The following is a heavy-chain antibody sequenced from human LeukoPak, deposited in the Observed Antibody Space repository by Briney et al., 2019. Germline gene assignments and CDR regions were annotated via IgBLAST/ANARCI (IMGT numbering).Heavy chain of an antibody. CDR3: ASRHYDFGYY. CDR2: ISYDGSDK. D-gene: IGHD4-17*01. CDR1: GFTFSSYP. J-gene: IGHJ4*02. Sequence: GGFLRLSCAASGFTFSSYPMHWVRQAPGKGLEWVAVISYDGSDKYYADSVKGRFTISRDNSKNTLYLQMNSLRAEDTAVYYCASRHYDFGYYWGQGTLVTVSS. V-gene: IGHV3-30*04.